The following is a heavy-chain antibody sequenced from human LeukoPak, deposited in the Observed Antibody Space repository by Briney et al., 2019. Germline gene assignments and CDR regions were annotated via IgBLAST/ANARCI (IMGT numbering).Heavy chain of an antibody. V-gene: IGHV3-30*18. CDR3: AKTSSGSGSSDY. Sequence: EGSLRLSCAASGFTFSSYGMHWVRQAPGKGLEWVAVISYDGSNKYYADSVKGRFTISRDNSKNTLYLQMNSLRAEDTAVYYCAKTSSGSGSSDYWGQGTLVTVSS. CDR1: GFTFSSYG. J-gene: IGHJ4*02. D-gene: IGHD3-10*01. CDR2: ISYDGSNK.